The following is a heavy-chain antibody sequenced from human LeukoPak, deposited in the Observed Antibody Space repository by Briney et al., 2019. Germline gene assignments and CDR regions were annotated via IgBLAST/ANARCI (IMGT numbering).Heavy chain of an antibody. Sequence: GGSLRLSCAASGFTFSTHPRNWVRQAPGKGLEWLAVIWLDGGSKYYADSVKGRFSISRDNSKNTLFLDMSSLRVEESAVYYCVRDRGSGYSYGMYYYFYGVDVWGQGTTVTVSS. CDR2: IWLDGGSK. V-gene: IGHV3-33*08. J-gene: IGHJ6*02. CDR1: GFTFSTHP. CDR3: VRDRGSGYSYGMYYYFYGVDV. D-gene: IGHD5-18*01.